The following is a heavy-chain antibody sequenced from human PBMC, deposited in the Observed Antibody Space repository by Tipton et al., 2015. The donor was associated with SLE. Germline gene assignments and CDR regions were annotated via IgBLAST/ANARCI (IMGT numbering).Heavy chain of an antibody. Sequence: TLSLTCTVSGGSISSYYWSWTRQPPGKGLEWIGYIYYSGSTNYNPSLKSRVTISVDTSKNQFSLKLSSVTAADTAVYYCARDRPMVQGVYYGMDVWGQGTTVTVSS. V-gene: IGHV4-59*01. CDR1: GGSISSYY. D-gene: IGHD3-10*01. CDR2: IYYSGST. CDR3: ARDRPMVQGVYYGMDV. J-gene: IGHJ6*02.